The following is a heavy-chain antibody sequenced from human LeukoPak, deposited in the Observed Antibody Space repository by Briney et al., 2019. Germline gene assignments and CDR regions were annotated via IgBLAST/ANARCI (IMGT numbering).Heavy chain of an antibody. CDR3: AYHMVRGVMGDYYYMDV. CDR2: INAGNGNT. J-gene: IGHJ6*03. CDR1: GYTFTSYV. D-gene: IGHD3-10*01. V-gene: IGHV1-3*01. Sequence: GASVKVSCKASGYTFTSYVIHWVRQAPGQRLEWMGWINAGNGNTKYSQEFQDRVTITRDTSASTAYMELSSLRSDDTAVYYCAYHMVRGVMGDYYYMDVWGKGTTVTISS.